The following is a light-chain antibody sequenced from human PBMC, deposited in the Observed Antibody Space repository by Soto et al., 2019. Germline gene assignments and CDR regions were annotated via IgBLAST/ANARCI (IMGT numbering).Light chain of an antibody. V-gene: IGLV2-23*02. Sequence: QSALTQPASVSGSPGQSITISCTGTTSDVGSSNLVSWYQQHPGKVPKLIIYGVSNRPSGVSNRFSGSKSGNAASLTISGLQAEDEADYYCFSFAGSSTYVFETGTKLTVL. CDR1: TSDVGSSNL. J-gene: IGLJ1*01. CDR3: FSFAGSSTYV. CDR2: GVS.